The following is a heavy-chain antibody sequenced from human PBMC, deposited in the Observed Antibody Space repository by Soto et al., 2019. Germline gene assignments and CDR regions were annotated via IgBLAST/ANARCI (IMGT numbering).Heavy chain of an antibody. V-gene: IGHV4-34*01. CDR1: GGSFSGYY. D-gene: IGHD1-26*01. CDR3: VGSGIKVGNYYYYHGMDV. Sequence: QVQVQQWGAGLLKPSETLSLTCAVYGGSFSGYYWSWIRQAPGKGLEWIGEINHSGDIYYSPSLKSRVAISVDTSKNQFSLRLTSVTAADTAVYYCVGSGIKVGNYYYYHGMDVWGQGTTVTVSS. J-gene: IGHJ6*02. CDR2: INHSGDI.